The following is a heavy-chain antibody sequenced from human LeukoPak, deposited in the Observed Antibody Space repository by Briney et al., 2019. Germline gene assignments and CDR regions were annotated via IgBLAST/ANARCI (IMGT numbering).Heavy chain of an antibody. CDR2: IIPIFGTA. V-gene: IGHV1-69*05. Sequence: SVKVSCKASGGTFSSYAISWVRQAPGQGLEWMGGIIPIFGTANYAHKFQGRVTITTDESTSTAYMELGSLRSEDTAVYYCASSGLRPVAATPYYFDYWGQGTLVTVSS. CDR3: ASSGLRPVAATPYYFDY. CDR1: GGTFSSYA. J-gene: IGHJ4*02. D-gene: IGHD2-15*01.